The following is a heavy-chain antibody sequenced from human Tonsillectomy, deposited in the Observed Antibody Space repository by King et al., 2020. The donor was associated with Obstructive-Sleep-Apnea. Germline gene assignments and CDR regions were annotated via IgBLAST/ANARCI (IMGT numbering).Heavy chain of an antibody. V-gene: IGHV3-33*01. J-gene: IGHJ4*02. Sequence: VQLVESGGGVVQPGRSLRLSCSASGFTFSSYGMHWVLQAPGKGLEGVAVIWYDGSNKYYADSVKGRFTISRDNSKNTLYLQMNSLRAEDTAVYYCARATVASFDYWGQGTLVTVSS. D-gene: IGHD4-23*01. CDR1: GFTFSSYG. CDR2: IWYDGSNK. CDR3: ARATVASFDY.